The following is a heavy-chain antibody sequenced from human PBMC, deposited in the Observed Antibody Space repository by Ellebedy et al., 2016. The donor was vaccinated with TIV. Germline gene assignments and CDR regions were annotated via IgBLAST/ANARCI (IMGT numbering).Heavy chain of an antibody. Sequence: ASVKVSCKASGYTFTKYGISWVRQAPGQGLEWMGWISAYNGDTNYAQRFQGRVNMTTDTSTSTVSMELRSLRSDGTAVYYCARGFYEKFDPWGQGTLVTVSS. CDR3: ARGFYEKFDP. CDR1: GYTFTKYG. J-gene: IGHJ5*02. D-gene: IGHD2/OR15-2a*01. CDR2: ISAYNGDT. V-gene: IGHV1-18*01.